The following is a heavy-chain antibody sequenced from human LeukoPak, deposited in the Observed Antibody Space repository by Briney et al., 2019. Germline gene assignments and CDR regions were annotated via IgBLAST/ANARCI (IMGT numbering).Heavy chain of an antibody. CDR1: GGSISSSSYY. CDR3: ARIPGEYYYYMDV. V-gene: IGHV4-39*07. D-gene: IGHD3-16*01. Sequence: SETLSLTCTVSGGSISSSSYYWGWIRQPPGKGLEWIGSIYYSGSTYYNPSLKSRVTISVDTSKNQFSLKLSSVTAADTAVYYCARIPGEYYYYMDVWGKGTTVTVSS. CDR2: IYYSGST. J-gene: IGHJ6*03.